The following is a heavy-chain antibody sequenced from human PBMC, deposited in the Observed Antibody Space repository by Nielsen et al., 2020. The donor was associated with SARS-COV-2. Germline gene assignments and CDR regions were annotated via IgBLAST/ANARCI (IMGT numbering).Heavy chain of an antibody. Sequence: GESLKISCKASGYTFTNYWIFWVRQLPGKGLDWIGKIDPTDSYTNYSPSFQGHVIISVDRSISTAYLQWSSLKASDNAMYYCATVDSWGQGTLVTVSS. V-gene: IGHV5-10-1*01. CDR2: IDPTDSYT. D-gene: IGHD6-19*01. CDR3: ATVDS. CDR1: GYTFTNYW. J-gene: IGHJ4*02.